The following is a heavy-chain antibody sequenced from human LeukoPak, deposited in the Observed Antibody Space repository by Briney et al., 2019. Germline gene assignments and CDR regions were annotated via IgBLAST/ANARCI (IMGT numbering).Heavy chain of an antibody. V-gene: IGHV3-30*02. CDR2: IRYDGSYN. Sequence: GGSLRLSCAASGFTFSNYAMHWVRQAPGKGLEWVAFIRYDGSYNLYVESVKGRFTISGDDSKNTLYLQMNSLRAEDTAVYYCAKRRDAASTGSGAFDYWSQGTLVTVSS. D-gene: IGHD3-10*01. CDR1: GFTFSNYA. J-gene: IGHJ4*02. CDR3: AKRRDAASTGSGAFDY.